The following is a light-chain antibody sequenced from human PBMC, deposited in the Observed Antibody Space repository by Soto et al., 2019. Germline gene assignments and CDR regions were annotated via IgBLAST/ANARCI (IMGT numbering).Light chain of an antibody. Sequence: EIVLSQSPAILSLSPGDRATLSCRASQTVSSFLAWYQQKPGQAPRLLIYGTSNRATGVPARFSASGSGTDFTLTISSLEPEDFAVYFCQQRYNWPPTFGQGTKLEIK. CDR3: QQRYNWPPT. J-gene: IGKJ2*01. V-gene: IGKV3-11*01. CDR2: GTS. CDR1: QTVSSF.